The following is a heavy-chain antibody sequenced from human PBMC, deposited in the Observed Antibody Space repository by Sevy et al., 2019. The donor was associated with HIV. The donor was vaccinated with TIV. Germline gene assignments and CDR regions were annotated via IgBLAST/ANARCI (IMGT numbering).Heavy chain of an antibody. CDR1: GYTFSSHD. D-gene: IGHD1-7*01. CDR2: MNPNNGNT. J-gene: IGHJ6*02. Sequence: ASVKVSCKTPGYTFSSHDINWVRQAPGQGLEWMGWMNPNNGNTGYVQKFQDRVTMTRDSSIATAYMELRGLTSDDTAVYYCARDPSGNYLTPHYRDYYGLDVWGQGTAVTVSS. V-gene: IGHV1-8*01. CDR3: ARDPSGNYLTPHYRDYYGLDV.